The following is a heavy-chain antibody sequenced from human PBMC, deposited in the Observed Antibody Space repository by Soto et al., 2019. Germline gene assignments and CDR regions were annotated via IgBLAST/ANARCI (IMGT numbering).Heavy chain of an antibody. CDR1: GFSFSSYS. J-gene: IGHJ3*02. CDR3: AKVHCLTTSCNWNDAFDI. CDR2: ISYLGDHK. Sequence: QVQLVESGGGVVQPGRSLRLSCAASGFSFSSYSMHWVRQAPGKGLEWVAVISYLGDHKLHADSVKGRFIISRDNSKNALYLQMNNLRDEDTAVYYCAKVHCLTTSCNWNDAFDIWGQGTMVTVSS. D-gene: IGHD2-2*01. V-gene: IGHV3-30*18.